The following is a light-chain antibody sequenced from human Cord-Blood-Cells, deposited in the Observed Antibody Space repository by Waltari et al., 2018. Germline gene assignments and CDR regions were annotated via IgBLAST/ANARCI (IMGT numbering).Light chain of an antibody. CDR2: WAS. J-gene: IGKJ2*01. V-gene: IGKV4-1*01. CDR3: QQYYSTPYT. CDR1: QSVLYSSNNKNY. Sequence: DIVMTQSPDSLAVSLRERATTNCKSSQSVLYSSNNKNYLTWYQQKPGQPPKLLIYWASTREYGVPDRFSGSGSETDFTLTISSLQAEDVAVYYCQQYYSTPYTFGQGTKLEIK.